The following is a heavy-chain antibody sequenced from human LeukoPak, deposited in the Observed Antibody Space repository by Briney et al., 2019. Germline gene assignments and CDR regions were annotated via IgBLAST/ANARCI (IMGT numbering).Heavy chain of an antibody. V-gene: IGHV1-69*04. CDR2: IIPILGIA. CDR3: ARGANVLLWFGELLHNDY. J-gene: IGHJ4*02. CDR1: GGTFSSYA. D-gene: IGHD3-10*01. Sequence: ASVKVSCKASGGTFSSYAISWVRQAPGQGLEWMGRIIPILGIANYAQKFQGRVTITADKSTSTAYMELSSLRSEDTAVYYCARGANVLLWFGELLHNDYWGQGTLVTVSS.